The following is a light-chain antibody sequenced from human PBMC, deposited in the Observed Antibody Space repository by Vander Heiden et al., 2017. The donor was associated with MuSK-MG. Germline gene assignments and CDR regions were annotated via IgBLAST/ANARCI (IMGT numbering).Light chain of an antibody. J-gene: IGKJ1*01. CDR3: LQYNVYPRT. CDR2: GAS. V-gene: IGKV1-16*02. CDR1: QGINTY. Sequence: DIQMTQSPSSLSASVGDRVTITCRASQGINTYLSWFQQKPGKPPKALIYGASNLQSGVPSKFSGSGSGTDFTLTISSLQPEDFATYYCLQYNVYPRTFGQGTKVEIK.